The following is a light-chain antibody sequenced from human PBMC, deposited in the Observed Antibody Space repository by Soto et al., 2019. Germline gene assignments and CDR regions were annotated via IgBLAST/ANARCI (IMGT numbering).Light chain of an antibody. CDR1: QSVNNI. Sequence: EIVMTQSPATLSMSPGERATLSCRASQSVNNILAWYQQKPGQAPRLLIYGASTRATGIPARFSGSGSGTEFTLTISSLQSEDFAVYYCQQYNTWPITFGQGTKLEIK. CDR2: GAS. J-gene: IGKJ2*01. CDR3: QQYNTWPIT. V-gene: IGKV3-15*01.